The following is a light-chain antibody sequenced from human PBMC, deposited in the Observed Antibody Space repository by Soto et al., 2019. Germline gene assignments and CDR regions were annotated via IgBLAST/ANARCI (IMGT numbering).Light chain of an antibody. J-gene: IGKJ4*01. CDR2: DAS. CDR3: QQFNNFILT. CDR1: QGISSA. V-gene: IGKV1D-13*01. Sequence: AIPLSQSPSSLSSSVGDRVPLTCRASQGISSALAWYQQKPGKAPKLLIYDASSLESGVPSRFSGSGSGTDFTLTISSLQPEDFATYYCQQFNNFILTFGGGTKVDI.